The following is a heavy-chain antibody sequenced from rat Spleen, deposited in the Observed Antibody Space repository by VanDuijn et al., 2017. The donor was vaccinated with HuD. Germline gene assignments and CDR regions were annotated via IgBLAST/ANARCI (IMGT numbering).Heavy chain of an antibody. V-gene: IGHV3-1*01. CDR3: ARQGRNVYYGLGDYYVMDA. J-gene: IGHJ4*01. CDR2: ISYSGST. D-gene: IGHD1-6*01. CDR1: GYSITSNY. Sequence: EVQLQESGPGLVKPSHSLSLTCSVTGYSITSNYWGWIRKFPGNKMEWIGHISYSGSTSYNPSLKSRISITRDTSKNQFFLQLNSVTTEDTATYYCARQGRNVYYGLGDYYVMDAWGQGASVTVSS.